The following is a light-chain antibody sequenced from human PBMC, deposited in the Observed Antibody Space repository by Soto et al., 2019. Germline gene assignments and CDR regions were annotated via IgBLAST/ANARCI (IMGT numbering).Light chain of an antibody. V-gene: IGKV1-12*01. J-gene: IGKJ4*01. CDR2: AAS. CDR3: QQANSLPLT. Sequence: EIHMTQSPSSVSASVGDSVTFTCRASQDIRSWLAWYQQKPGKAPKLVLYAASILQSGVPSRFSGSGSGTEFTLTISSLQPEDFATYYCQQANSLPLTCGGGTKVEIK. CDR1: QDIRSW.